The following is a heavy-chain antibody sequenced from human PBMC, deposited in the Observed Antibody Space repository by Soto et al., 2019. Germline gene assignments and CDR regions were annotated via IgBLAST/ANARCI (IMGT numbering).Heavy chain of an antibody. J-gene: IGHJ3*02. V-gene: IGHV3-23*01. CDR3: AKEPPAHHSSGWYAFDI. CDR1: GFTFSSYA. Sequence: GESLKISCAASGFTFSSYAMSWVRQAPGKGLEWVSAISGSGGSTYYADSVKGRFTISRDNSKNTLYLQMNSLRAEDTAVYYCAKEPPAHHSSGWYAFDIWGQGTMVTGSS. D-gene: IGHD6-19*01. CDR2: ISGSGGST.